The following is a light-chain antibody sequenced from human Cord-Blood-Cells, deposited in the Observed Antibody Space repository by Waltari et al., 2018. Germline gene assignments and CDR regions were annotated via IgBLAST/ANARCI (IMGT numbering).Light chain of an antibody. CDR1: SSYVGGYTY. V-gene: IGLV2-14*03. CDR3: SSYTSSSTWV. CDR2: DVS. Sequence: QSALTQPASVSGSPAQSMTISCPGTSSYVGGYTYVSWSQQHPGKAPKLMINDVSNRPSGVSNRFSGSKSGNTASLTISGLQAEDEADYYCSSYTSSSTWVFGGGTKLTVL. J-gene: IGLJ3*02.